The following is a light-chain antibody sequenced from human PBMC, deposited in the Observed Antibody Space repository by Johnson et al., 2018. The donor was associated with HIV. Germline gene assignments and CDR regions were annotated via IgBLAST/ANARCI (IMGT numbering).Light chain of an antibody. CDR1: SSNIGNNY. J-gene: IGLJ1*01. CDR3: GTWDSSLSAVV. V-gene: IGLV1-51*01. Sequence: QSVLTQPPSVSAAPGQKVTISCSGSSSNIGNNYVSWYQQLPGTAPKLLIYDNNKRPSGIPDRFSGSQSGTSATLGITGIPHGDEADYYLGTWDSSLSAVVFGTGTKVTVL. CDR2: DNN.